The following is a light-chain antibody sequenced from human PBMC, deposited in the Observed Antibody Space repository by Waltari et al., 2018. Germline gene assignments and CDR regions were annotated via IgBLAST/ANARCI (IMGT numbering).Light chain of an antibody. J-gene: IGKJ4*01. CDR2: DAS. CDR1: QSVSIY. Sequence: EVVLTQSPATLSLSPGERATLSCRASQSVSIYLAWYQQKPGQAPRLLIYDASNRATGIPARFSGSGSGTDFTLTINSLEPEDFAVYYCQQRSIRPPLTFGGGTKVEIK. CDR3: QQRSIRPPLT. V-gene: IGKV3-11*01.